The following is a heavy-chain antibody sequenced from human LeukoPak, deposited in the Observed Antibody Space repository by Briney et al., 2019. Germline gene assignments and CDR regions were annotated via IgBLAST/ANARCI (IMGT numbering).Heavy chain of an antibody. J-gene: IGHJ4*02. Sequence: GGSLRLSCAASRFTFSSYEMNWVRQAPGKGLEWVSYISSSGSTIYYADSVKGRFTISRDNAKNSLYLQMNSLRAEDTAVYYCARDATGGYYFDYWGQGTLVTVSS. CDR1: RFTFSSYE. V-gene: IGHV3-48*03. D-gene: IGHD3-10*01. CDR2: ISSSGSTI. CDR3: ARDATGGYYFDY.